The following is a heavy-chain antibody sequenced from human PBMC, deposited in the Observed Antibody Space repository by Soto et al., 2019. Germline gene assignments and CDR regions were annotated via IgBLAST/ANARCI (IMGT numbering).Heavy chain of an antibody. CDR2: IYWNDDK. J-gene: IGHJ4*02. V-gene: IGHV2-5*01. D-gene: IGHD5-18*01. CDR3: AHRYSYGPFDY. Sequence: QITLKESGPTLVKPTQTLTLTCTFSGFSLNTSGVGVGWIRQPPGKALEWLALIYWNDDKRYSPSLKSRLTITKDTSKNQVVLTMTNMDPVDTATYYCAHRYSYGPFDYWGQGTLVTVSS. CDR1: GFSLNTSGVG.